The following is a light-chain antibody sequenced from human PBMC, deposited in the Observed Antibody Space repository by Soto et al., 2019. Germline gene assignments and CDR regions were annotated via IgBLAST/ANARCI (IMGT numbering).Light chain of an antibody. CDR1: SSDVGGYNY. J-gene: IGLJ1*01. CDR2: DVS. Sequence: SALTQPASVSGSPGQSITISCTGTSSDVGGYNYVSWHQQHPGKAPKLMIYDVSNRPSGVSNRFSGSKSGNTASLTISGLQAEDEADYYCSSYTSSSTCAFGTGTKVTVL. V-gene: IGLV2-14*01. CDR3: SSYTSSSTCA.